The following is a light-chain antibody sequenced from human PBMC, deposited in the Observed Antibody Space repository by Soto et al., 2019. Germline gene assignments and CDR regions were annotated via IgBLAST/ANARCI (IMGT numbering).Light chain of an antibody. J-gene: IGKJ3*01. CDR1: QSVRSGH. CDR3: HQYGRSASSIT. Sequence: ESVLTQSPGTLSLSPGDRATLSCRASQSVRSGHLAWYQQKPGQAPRLVIYDAYTRATGIPDRFSGGGSGTDFNLTISRVEPEDLAVYYCHQYGRSASSITFGPGTKVEIK. CDR2: DAY. V-gene: IGKV3-20*01.